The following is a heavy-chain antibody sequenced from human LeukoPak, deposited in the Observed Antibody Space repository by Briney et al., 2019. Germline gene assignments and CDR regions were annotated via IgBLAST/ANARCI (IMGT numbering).Heavy chain of an antibody. D-gene: IGHD6-6*01. V-gene: IGHV3-21*01. Sequence: GGSLRLSCAASGFTFSSYSMNWVRQAPGKGLEWVSSISSSSSYIYYADSVKGRFTISRDNAKNSLYLQMNSLRAEDTAVYYCARDSAEDSSSSRFDPWGKGTLVPSPQ. J-gene: IGHJ5*02. CDR3: ARDSAEDSSSSRFDP. CDR1: GFTFSSYS. CDR2: ISSSSSYI.